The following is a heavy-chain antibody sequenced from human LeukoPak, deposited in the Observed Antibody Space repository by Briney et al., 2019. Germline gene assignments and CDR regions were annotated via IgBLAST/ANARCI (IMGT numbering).Heavy chain of an antibody. CDR2: ISSSGSTI. CDR3: ARTQYYYDSSGSLRIDAFDI. Sequence: GGSLRLSCAASGFTFSDYYMSWIRQAPGKGLEWVSYISSSGSTIYYADSVKGRFTISRDNAKNSLYLQMNSLRAEDTAVYYCARTQYYYDSSGSLRIDAFDIWGQGTMVTVSS. J-gene: IGHJ3*02. V-gene: IGHV3-11*01. D-gene: IGHD3-22*01. CDR1: GFTFSDYY.